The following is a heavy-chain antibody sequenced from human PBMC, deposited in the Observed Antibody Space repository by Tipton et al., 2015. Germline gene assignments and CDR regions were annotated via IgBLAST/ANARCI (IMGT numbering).Heavy chain of an antibody. Sequence: TLSLTCAVSAYSISSDYYWGWIRQPPGKGLEWIGSISHSGNTYYNPSLKSRVTMSRDTSKNQFSLKLTSVTAADTAVYYCATTRITLFENWFDSWGQGILVTVSS. D-gene: IGHD3-3*01. V-gene: IGHV4-38-2*01. CDR2: ISHSGNT. CDR3: ATTRITLFENWFDS. CDR1: AYSISSDYY. J-gene: IGHJ5*01.